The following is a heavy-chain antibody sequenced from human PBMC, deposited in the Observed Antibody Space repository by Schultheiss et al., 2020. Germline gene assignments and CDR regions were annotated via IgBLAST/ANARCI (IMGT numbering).Heavy chain of an antibody. J-gene: IGHJ4*02. V-gene: IGHV1-18*04. CDR3: ARMMTTVTTFDY. CDR1: GYTFTSYY. CDR2: ISAYNGNT. Sequence: ASVKVSCKASGYTFTSYYMHWVRQAPGQGLEWMGWISAYNGNTNYAQKLQGRVTMTRDTSTSTVYMELSSLRSEDTAVYYCARMMTTVTTFDYWGQGTLVTVSS. D-gene: IGHD4-11*01.